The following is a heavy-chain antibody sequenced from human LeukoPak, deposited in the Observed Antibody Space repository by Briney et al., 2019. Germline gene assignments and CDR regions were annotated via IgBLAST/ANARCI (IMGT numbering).Heavy chain of an antibody. V-gene: IGHV4-34*01. D-gene: IGHD2-15*01. Sequence: KPSETLSLTCAGYGGSFSGYYWSWIRQPPGKGLEWIGEISHSGSTNYNPSLKSRVTISVDTSKNQFSLKLSSVTAADTAVYYCASTFNSGYCSGGSCYLYYWGQGTLVTVSS. J-gene: IGHJ4*02. CDR3: ASTFNSGYCSGGSCYLYY. CDR2: ISHSGST. CDR1: GGSFSGYY.